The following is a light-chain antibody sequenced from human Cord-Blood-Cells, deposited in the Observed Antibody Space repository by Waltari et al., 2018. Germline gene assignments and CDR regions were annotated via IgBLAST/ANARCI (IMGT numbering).Light chain of an antibody. J-gene: IGLJ3*02. CDR2: YDS. Sequence: SYVLTQPPSVSVAPGKTARITCGGNNIGSKSVHWYQQKPGQAPVLVIYYDSDRPSRIPERFSGSNSGNTATLTISRVEARDEADYYCQVWDSSSDWVFGGGTKLTVL. CDR3: QVWDSSSDWV. V-gene: IGLV3-21*04. CDR1: NIGSKS.